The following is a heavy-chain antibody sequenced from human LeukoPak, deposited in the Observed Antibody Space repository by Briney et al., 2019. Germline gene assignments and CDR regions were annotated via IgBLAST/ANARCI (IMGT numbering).Heavy chain of an antibody. V-gene: IGHV1-2*02. D-gene: IGHD3-22*01. CDR3: AREGYHYDSHGYPLVTSY. CDR2: INPNSGGT. J-gene: IGHJ4*02. CDR1: GYTFTGYY. Sequence: ASVKVSCKASGYTFTGYYMYWVRQAPGQGLEWMGWINPNSGGTNYAQKFQGRVTMTRDTSISTAYMELSRLRSDDTAVYYCAREGYHYDSHGYPLVTSYWGQGTLVTVSS.